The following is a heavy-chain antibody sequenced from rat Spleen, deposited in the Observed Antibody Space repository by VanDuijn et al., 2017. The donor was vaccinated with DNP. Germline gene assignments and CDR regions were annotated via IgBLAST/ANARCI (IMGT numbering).Heavy chain of an antibody. CDR1: GFTFSYYY. D-gene: IGHD4-3*01. CDR3: TRRNSGTFDY. J-gene: IGHJ2*01. CDR2: ITNSGGST. Sequence: EVQLVESGGGLVQPGRSLKLSCTASGFTFSYYYMAWVRQAPTKGLEWVASITNSGGSTYYRDSVKGRFTISRDNAKSTLYLQMDSLRSEDTATYYCTRRNSGTFDYWGQGVMVTVSS. V-gene: IGHV5S23*01.